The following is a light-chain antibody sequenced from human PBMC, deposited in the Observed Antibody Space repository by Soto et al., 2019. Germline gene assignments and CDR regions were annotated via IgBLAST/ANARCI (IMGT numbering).Light chain of an antibody. CDR3: QHYKSYPYT. CDR2: GAS. Sequence: DIQMTQSPSTLSASVGDRVTITCRASQSINNWLAWYQQKPGKAPNLLIYGASSLERGVQSRFSGSGSGTEFTLTITSLQADDFATYYCQHYKSYPYTFGQGTKLEIK. V-gene: IGKV1-5*01. CDR1: QSINNW. J-gene: IGKJ2*01.